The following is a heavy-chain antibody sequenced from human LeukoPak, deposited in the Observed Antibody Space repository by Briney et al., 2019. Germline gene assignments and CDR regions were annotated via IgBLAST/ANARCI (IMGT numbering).Heavy chain of an antibody. Sequence: VRSLRLSCATSAFTPSDYWISSVRQTPGKGLEWVANIKEDGREKYYVDSLKGRFTISKENAKNSLYLQMNSLRAEDTAVYYCAKPARTDYADYWGQGTLVTVSS. CDR2: IKEDGREK. CDR3: AKPARTDYADY. D-gene: IGHD1-1*01. CDR1: AFTPSDYW. V-gene: IGHV3-7*01. J-gene: IGHJ4*02.